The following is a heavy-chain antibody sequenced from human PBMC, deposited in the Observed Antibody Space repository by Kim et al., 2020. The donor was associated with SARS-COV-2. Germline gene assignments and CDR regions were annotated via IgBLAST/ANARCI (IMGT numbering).Heavy chain of an antibody. Sequence: GGSLRLSCAASGFTFSSYVMHWVRQAPGKGLEWVAFIGYDGNKKYYGDSVKGRFTISRDNSKNTLYLQINSLRAEETSVYYCARDVYGSGRYYFDSWGQGTLVTVSS. D-gene: IGHD3-10*01. CDR3: ARDVYGSGRYYFDS. CDR2: IGYDGNKK. CDR1: GFTFSSYV. V-gene: IGHV3-30*02. J-gene: IGHJ4*02.